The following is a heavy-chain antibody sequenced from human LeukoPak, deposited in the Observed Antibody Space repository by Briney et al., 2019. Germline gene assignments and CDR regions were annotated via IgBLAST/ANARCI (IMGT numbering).Heavy chain of an antibody. J-gene: IGHJ3*02. Sequence: GGSLRLSCAASGFTFSSYAMSWVRQAPGKGLEWVSAISGSGGSTYYADSVKGRFTISRDNSKNTLYLQMNSLRAEDTAVYYCATTRGPIRFLEWLSSGAFDIWGQGTMVTVSS. CDR3: ATTRGPIRFLEWLSSGAFDI. V-gene: IGHV3-23*01. D-gene: IGHD3-3*01. CDR2: ISGSGGST. CDR1: GFTFSSYA.